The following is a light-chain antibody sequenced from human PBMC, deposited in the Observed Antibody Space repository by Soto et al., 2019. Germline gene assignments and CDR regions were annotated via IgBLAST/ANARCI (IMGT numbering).Light chain of an antibody. J-gene: IGLJ2*01. V-gene: IGLV2-18*02. CDR1: SSDVGSYNR. Sequence: QSALTQPPSVPGSPGQPVTISCTGSSSDVGSYNRVSWYQQPPGTAPKLMIYEVSHRPSGVPDRFSGSKSGNTASLTISGLQAEDEADYYCSSYTSSTVVFGGGTKLTVL. CDR2: EVS. CDR3: SSYTSSTVV.